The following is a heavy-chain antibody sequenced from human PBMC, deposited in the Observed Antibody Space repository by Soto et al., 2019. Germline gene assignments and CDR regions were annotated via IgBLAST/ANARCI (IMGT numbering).Heavy chain of an antibody. J-gene: IGHJ2*01. Sequence: QLQLQESGPGLVKPSETLSLTCTVSGGSISSSSYYWGWIRQPPGKGLEWIGSIYYSGSTYYNPSLKSRVTISVDTSKNQFSLKLSSVTAADTAVYYCARHDWVKDIVVVPAAMSWYFDLWGRGTLVTVSS. D-gene: IGHD2-2*01. CDR2: IYYSGST. V-gene: IGHV4-39*01. CDR3: ARHDWVKDIVVVPAAMSWYFDL. CDR1: GGSISSSSYY.